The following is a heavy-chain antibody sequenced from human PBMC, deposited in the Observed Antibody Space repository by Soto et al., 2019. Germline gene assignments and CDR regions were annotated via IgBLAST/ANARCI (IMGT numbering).Heavy chain of an antibody. Sequence: EVRLLESGGGLIQPGGSLRLSCAASGFTFSGYFMSWVRQAQGTGLEWVSGIGGSGTNTYYADSVKGRFTISRDNSKNTLYLQMTSLRAEDTAEYYCAKDNSPYSGYNSFDYWGEGTLVTVSS. CDR2: IGGSGTNT. J-gene: IGHJ4*02. D-gene: IGHD5-12*01. V-gene: IGHV3-23*01. CDR3: AKDNSPYSGYNSFDY. CDR1: GFTFSGYF.